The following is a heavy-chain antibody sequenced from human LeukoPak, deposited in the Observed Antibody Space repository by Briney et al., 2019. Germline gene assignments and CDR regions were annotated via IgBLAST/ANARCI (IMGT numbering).Heavy chain of an antibody. CDR2: ISAKNGNT. CDR1: GYSFSNYG. Sequence: GASVKVSCKTSGYSFSNYGIDWVRQAPGRGLEWMGWISAKNGNTKNSQKVQGRVTMTTDSSTNIAYLDLRSLRSDDTAVYCARTSDISWPFENWGQGTLVTVS. J-gene: IGHJ4*02. D-gene: IGHD6-13*01. CDR3: ARTSDISWPFEN. V-gene: IGHV1-18*01.